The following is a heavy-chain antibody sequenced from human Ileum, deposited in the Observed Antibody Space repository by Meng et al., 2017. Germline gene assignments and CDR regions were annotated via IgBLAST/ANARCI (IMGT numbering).Heavy chain of an antibody. D-gene: IGHD3/OR15-3a*01. CDR3: ARVRRGLGLRFDP. V-gene: IGHV4-31*03. J-gene: IGHJ5*02. Sequence: VHRQVSGPGLVNPSPTLSLTVTVSGGSISSGGYYLGWIRQHPGKGLEWIGYIFYSGSTYYNSSLKSRINISVDTSKNQFSLKVSSVTAADTAVYYCARVRRGLGLRFDPWGQGTLVTVSS. CDR2: IFYSGST. CDR1: GGSISSGGYY.